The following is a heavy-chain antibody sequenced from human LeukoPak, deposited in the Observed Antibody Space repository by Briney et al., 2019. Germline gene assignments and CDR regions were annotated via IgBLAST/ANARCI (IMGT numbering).Heavy chain of an antibody. CDR2: TYYRSTWYS. D-gene: IGHD3-16*01. CDR3: AREAYDSDGLTYYRGEGFDS. CDR1: GDSVSSNSAA. V-gene: IGHV6-1*01. J-gene: IGHJ4*02. Sequence: SQTLSLTCALSGDSVSSNSAAWNWIRQSPSRGLEWLGRTYYRSTWYSDYAVSVKSRITINPDTSKNQFSLQLNSVTPEDTAVYYCAREAYDSDGLTYYRGEGFDSWGQGTLVTVSS.